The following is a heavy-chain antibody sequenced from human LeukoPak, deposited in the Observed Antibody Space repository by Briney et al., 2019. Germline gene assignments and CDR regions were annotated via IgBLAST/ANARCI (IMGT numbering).Heavy chain of an antibody. J-gene: IGHJ6*02. V-gene: IGHV3-53*01. Sequence: GGSLRLSCAASGFTVSSDYMSWVRQAPGKGLEWVSVIYSGGSTYYADSVKGRFTISRDHAQNSLFLQVNNLTVEDTAVYYCARGAVDYTPVGRYYYNMDVWGQGTTVTVSS. CDR3: ARGAVDYTPVGRYYYNMDV. D-gene: IGHD3-3*01. CDR1: GFTVSSDY. CDR2: IYSGGST.